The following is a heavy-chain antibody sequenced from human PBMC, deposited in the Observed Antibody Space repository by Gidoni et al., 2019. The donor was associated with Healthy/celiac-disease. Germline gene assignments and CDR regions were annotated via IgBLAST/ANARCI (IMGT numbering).Heavy chain of an antibody. CDR1: GGSISSYY. CDR3: ARNIRDAFDI. Sequence: QVQLQESGPGLVKPSETLSLTCTVSGGSISSYYWSWIRQPPGKGLEWIWYIYYSGSTNYNPSLKSRVTISVDTSKNQFSLKLSSVTAADTAVYYCARNIRDAFDIWGQGTMVTVSS. V-gene: IGHV4-59*01. CDR2: IYYSGST. J-gene: IGHJ3*02.